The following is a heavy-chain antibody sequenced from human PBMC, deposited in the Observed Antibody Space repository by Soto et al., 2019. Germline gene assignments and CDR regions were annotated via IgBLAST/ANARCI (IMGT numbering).Heavy chain of an antibody. Sequence: SVKVSCKASGGTFSSYAISWVRQAPGQGLEWMGGIIPIFGTANYAQEFQGRVTITADKSTSTAYMELSSLRSEDTAVYYCARDSQLNYYDSSGSVYYYYGMDVWGQGTTVTVSS. D-gene: IGHD3-22*01. CDR1: GGTFSSYA. V-gene: IGHV1-69*06. CDR2: IIPIFGTA. CDR3: ARDSQLNYYDSSGSVYYYYGMDV. J-gene: IGHJ6*02.